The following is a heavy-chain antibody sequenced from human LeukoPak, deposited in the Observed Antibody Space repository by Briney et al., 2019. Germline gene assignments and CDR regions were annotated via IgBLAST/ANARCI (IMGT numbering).Heavy chain of an antibody. J-gene: IGHJ5*02. CDR3: ARVKKNGYNNNWFDP. CDR1: GFTFSNYW. Sequence: GGSLRLSCTASGFTFSNYWMSWVRQAPGKGLEWVSVIYSGGSTYYADSVKGRFTISRDNSKNTLYLQMNSLRAEDTAVYYCARVKKNGYNNNWFDPWGQGTLVTVSS. D-gene: IGHD5-24*01. CDR2: IYSGGST. V-gene: IGHV3-66*01.